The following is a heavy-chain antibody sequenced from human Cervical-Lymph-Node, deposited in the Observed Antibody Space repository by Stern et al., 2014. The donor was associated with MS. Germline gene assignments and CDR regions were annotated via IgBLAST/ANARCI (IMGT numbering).Heavy chain of an antibody. CDR1: GYTFTSYD. Sequence: QVQLVQSGAEVKKPGASVKVSCKASGYTFTSYDINWVRQATGQGLEWMGWMNPKRGNPGYAQKFQGRVTMTRNTSISTAYMELSSLRSEDTAVYYCARGREAGTRVLNGIADYGGQGTLVTVSS. CDR2: MNPKRGNP. V-gene: IGHV1-8*01. CDR3: ARGREAGTRVLNGIADY. D-gene: IGHD3-9*01. J-gene: IGHJ4*02.